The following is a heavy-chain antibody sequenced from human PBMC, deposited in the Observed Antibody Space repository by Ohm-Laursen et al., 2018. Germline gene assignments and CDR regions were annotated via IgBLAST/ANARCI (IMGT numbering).Heavy chain of an antibody. Sequence: SLRLSCAASGFIVTSNYMSWVRQAPGKGLEWVSVIYSGGSTYYADSVKGRFTTSRDNSKNTLNLQMNSLRAEDTAVYYCARGKDGGGYYQGFDYWGQGTLVTVSS. CDR3: ARGKDGGGYYQGFDY. D-gene: IGHD3-22*01. CDR2: IYSGGST. CDR1: GFIVTSNY. V-gene: IGHV3-53*01. J-gene: IGHJ4*02.